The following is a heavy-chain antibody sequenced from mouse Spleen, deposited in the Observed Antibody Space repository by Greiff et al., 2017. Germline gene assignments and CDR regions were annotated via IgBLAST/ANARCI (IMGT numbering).Heavy chain of an antibody. Sequence: QVQLQQSGAELMKPGASVKISCKATGYTFSSYWIEWVKQRPGHGLEWIGEILPGSGSTNYNEKFKGKATFTADTSSNTAYMQLSSLTSEDSAVYYCAKGGKEGYAMDYWGQGTSVTVSS. D-gene: IGHD1-1*02. J-gene: IGHJ4*01. CDR2: ILPGSGST. CDR3: AKGGKEGYAMDY. V-gene: IGHV1-9*01. CDR1: GYTFSSYW.